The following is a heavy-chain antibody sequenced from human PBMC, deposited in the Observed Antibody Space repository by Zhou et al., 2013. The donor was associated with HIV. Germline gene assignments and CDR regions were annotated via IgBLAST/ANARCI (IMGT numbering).Heavy chain of an antibody. J-gene: IGHJ6*03. Sequence: QIQLVQSGAEVKKPGASVKVSCKASGYTFTRYSVHWVRQAPGQGPEWMGIINPSGGSTSYAQKFQGRVTMTRDTSTSTVYMELSSLRSEDTAVYYCATGLKISTWHNREIYYYYYMDVWGKGTTVTVSS. CDR2: INPSGGST. D-gene: IGHD6-13*01. V-gene: IGHV1-46*01. CDR3: ATGLKISTWHNREIYYYYYMDV. CDR1: GYTFTRYS.